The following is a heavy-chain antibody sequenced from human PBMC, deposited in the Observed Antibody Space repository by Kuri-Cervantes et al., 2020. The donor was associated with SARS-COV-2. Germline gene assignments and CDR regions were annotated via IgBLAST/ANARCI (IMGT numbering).Heavy chain of an antibody. CDR1: GYTFTGYY. J-gene: IGHJ4*02. Sequence: ASVKVSCKASGYTFTGYYMHWVRQAPGQGLEWMGWINPNSGGTNYAQKFQGRVTMTRDTSISTAYMELSRLRSDDTAVYYCARDSPSSQLGGLFHYWGQGTLVTVSS. V-gene: IGHV1-2*02. D-gene: IGHD6-6*01. CDR2: INPNSGGT. CDR3: ARDSPSSQLGGLFHY.